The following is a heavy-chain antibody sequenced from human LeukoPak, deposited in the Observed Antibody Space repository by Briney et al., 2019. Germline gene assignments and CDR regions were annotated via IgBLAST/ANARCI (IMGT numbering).Heavy chain of an antibody. Sequence: SETLSLTCTVSGGSINSYYWSWIRQPPGKGLEWIGYVAYSGSTNYNPSLKSRVTISLDTSKNQFSLKLSSVTAADTAVYYCARTVSGYYFNAWGPETLVTVSS. CDR3: ARTVSGYYFNA. CDR1: GGSINSYY. D-gene: IGHD5-12*01. CDR2: VAYSGST. J-gene: IGHJ5*02. V-gene: IGHV4-59*01.